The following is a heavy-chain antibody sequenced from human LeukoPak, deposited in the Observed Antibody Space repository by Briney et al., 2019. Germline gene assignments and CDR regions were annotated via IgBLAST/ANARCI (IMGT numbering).Heavy chain of an antibody. D-gene: IGHD4-17*01. CDR3: VTTVTSPGFDI. CDR2: INSDGSSA. J-gene: IGHJ3*02. V-gene: IGHV3-74*01. Sequence: PGGSLRLSCAASGFIFSNYWMHWVRQAPGKGLVWVSRINSDGSSATYADSVKGRFTISRDNAKNMLYLQMNSLRADDTAVYYCVTTVTSPGFDIWGQGTMVTVSS. CDR1: GFIFSNYW.